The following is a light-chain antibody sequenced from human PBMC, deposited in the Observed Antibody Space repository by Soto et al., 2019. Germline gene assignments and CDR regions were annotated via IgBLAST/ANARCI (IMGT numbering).Light chain of an antibody. CDR1: SSDVGGYNY. CDR3: SSYTSSSTLL. CDR2: AVS. J-gene: IGLJ2*01. Sequence: QSALTQPASVCGSPGQSINISCTGTSSDVGGYNYVSWYQQHPGKAPKLMIYAVSNRPSGVSNRFSGSKSGNTASLTISGLQAEDEADYYCSSYTSSSTLLFGGGTMLTVL. V-gene: IGLV2-14*01.